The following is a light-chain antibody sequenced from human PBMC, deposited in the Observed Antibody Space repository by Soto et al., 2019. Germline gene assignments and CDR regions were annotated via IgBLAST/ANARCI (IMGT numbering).Light chain of an antibody. J-gene: IGLJ2*01. Sequence: QSALTQPRSVSGPPGQSVSISCSGTSGDVGTYNYVSWYQQHPGKAPKLMIYDVSKRPSGVPDRFSGSKSGNTASLTISGLQAEDEADYYCCSYAGGYTHAVFGGGTQLTVL. V-gene: IGLV2-11*01. CDR2: DVS. CDR1: SGDVGTYNY. CDR3: CSYAGGYTHAV.